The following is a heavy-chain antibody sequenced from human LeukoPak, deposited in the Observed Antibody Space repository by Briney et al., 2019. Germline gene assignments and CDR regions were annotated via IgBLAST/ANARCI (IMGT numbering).Heavy chain of an antibody. CDR3: AGDACSRLSCYFHY. Sequence: SETLSLTCTVSGGSISSYYWSWIRQPAGKGLEWIGRIYTSGSTNYNPSLKSRVTMSVDTSKNQFSLKLSSVTAADTAVYYCAGDACSRLSCYFHYWGQGTLFTASS. D-gene: IGHD2-15*01. V-gene: IGHV4-4*07. J-gene: IGHJ4*02. CDR1: GGSISSYY. CDR2: IYTSGST.